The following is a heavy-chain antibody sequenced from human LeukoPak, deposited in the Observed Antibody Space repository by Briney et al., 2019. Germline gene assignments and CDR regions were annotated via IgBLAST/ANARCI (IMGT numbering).Heavy chain of an antibody. V-gene: IGHV3-23*01. CDR3: AKDRAYYHLWDGYYRNWFDP. Sequence: GGSLRLSCAASGLTFDNFAMTWVRQAPGKGLEWVSGISGSGGSTYYIDSVKGRFIISRDNSKNTLYLQMNSVSAEDTAVYYCAKDRAYYHLWDGYYRNWFDPWGQGTLVIVSS. CDR1: GLTFDNFA. D-gene: IGHD3-3*02. CDR2: ISGSGGST. J-gene: IGHJ5*02.